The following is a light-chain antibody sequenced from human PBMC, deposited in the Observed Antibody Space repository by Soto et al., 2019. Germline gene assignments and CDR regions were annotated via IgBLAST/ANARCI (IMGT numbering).Light chain of an antibody. Sequence: QSVLTQPPSASGSPGQSVTISCTRTSSDAGGYNYVSWYQHHPGKAPKLVIYEVNKWPSGVPDRFSGSKSGNTASLTVSGLQAEDEADYYCSSDAGSNNLVFGGGTKVTVL. CDR3: SSDAGSNNLV. V-gene: IGLV2-8*01. J-gene: IGLJ2*01. CDR2: EVN. CDR1: SSDAGGYNY.